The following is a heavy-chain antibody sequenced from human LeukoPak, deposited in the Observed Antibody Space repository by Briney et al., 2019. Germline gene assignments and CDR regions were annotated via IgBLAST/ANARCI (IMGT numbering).Heavy chain of an antibody. CDR2: IYYSGST. V-gene: IGHV4-59*01. Sequence: SETLSLTCTVSGGSISSYYWSWIRQPPGKGLEWIGYIYYSGSTNYNPSLKSLVTISVDTSKNQFSLKLSSVTAADTAVYYCARMYYDFWSGYSPFDYWGQGTLVTVSS. D-gene: IGHD3-3*01. CDR1: GGSISSYY. J-gene: IGHJ4*02. CDR3: ARMYYDFWSGYSPFDY.